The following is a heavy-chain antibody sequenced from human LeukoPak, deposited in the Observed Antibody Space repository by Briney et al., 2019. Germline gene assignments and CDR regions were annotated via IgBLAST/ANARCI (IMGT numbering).Heavy chain of an antibody. CDR3: ARGRSNYYGMDV. J-gene: IGHJ6*02. CDR1: GGSISTYY. Sequence: PSETLSLTCTVSGGSISTYYWSWIRQSPGKGLEWIAYIDYNGNTNYSPSLKSRVTMSVDTSKNLFSLKVSSVTAADTAVYYCARGRSNYYGMDVWGQGTTVTVSS. CDR2: IDYNGNT. V-gene: IGHV4-59*01. D-gene: IGHD1-26*01.